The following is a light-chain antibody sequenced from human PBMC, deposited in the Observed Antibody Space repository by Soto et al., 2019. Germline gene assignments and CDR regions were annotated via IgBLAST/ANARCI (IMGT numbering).Light chain of an antibody. Sequence: EIVMTQSPATLSVSPGERATLSCRASQSVSSNLAWYQQKPGQAPRLLIYGASTRATDIPARFSGSGSGTAFTLTISSLQSKDFAVYYCQQYNNWPPITIGQGTRLEIK. CDR3: QQYNNWPPIT. CDR2: GAS. V-gene: IGKV3-15*01. J-gene: IGKJ5*01. CDR1: QSVSSN.